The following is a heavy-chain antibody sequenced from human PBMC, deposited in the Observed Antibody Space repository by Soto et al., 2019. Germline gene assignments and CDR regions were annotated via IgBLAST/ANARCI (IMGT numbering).Heavy chain of an antibody. CDR2: IWYDGSNK. CDR3: ARVFGVGCLDY. V-gene: IGHV3-33*01. Sequence: GGSLRLSCAASGFTFSSYGMHWVRQAPGKGLEWVAVIWYDGSNKYYADSVKGRFTISRDNSKNTLYLQMNSLSAEDTAVDYCARVFGVGCLDYWGQGTLVTVSS. J-gene: IGHJ4*02. CDR1: GFTFSSYG. D-gene: IGHD3-10*01.